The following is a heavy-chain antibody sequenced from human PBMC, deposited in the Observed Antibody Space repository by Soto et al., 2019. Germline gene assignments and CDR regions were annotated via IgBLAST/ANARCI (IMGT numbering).Heavy chain of an antibody. J-gene: IGHJ4*02. CDR1: GGSMSSYY. V-gene: IGHV4-59*08. CDR3: ARDYDSSGDY. CDR2: ISSSGGT. D-gene: IGHD3-22*01. Sequence: SETLSLTCTVSGGSMSSYYWSWIRQPPGKGLEWIGYISSSGGTIYYPSLKSRVTISVDTSKNQFSLKLISVTAADTAVYYCARDYDSSGDYWGQGTLVTVSS.